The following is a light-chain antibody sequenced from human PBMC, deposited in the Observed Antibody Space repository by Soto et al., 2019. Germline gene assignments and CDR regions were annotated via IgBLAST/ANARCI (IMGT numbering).Light chain of an antibody. V-gene: IGKV3-20*01. Sequence: VFTQSASPLTLSPGDGTTRSCRASQSVGSSYLAWYQHKPGQDPRLLIYGATSRATGIPAGFRGSGSGTDFTLTISRLEPEDFAVYYCQQYGSSPKTFGQGTKVDIK. CDR1: QSVGSSY. J-gene: IGKJ1*01. CDR3: QQYGSSPKT. CDR2: GAT.